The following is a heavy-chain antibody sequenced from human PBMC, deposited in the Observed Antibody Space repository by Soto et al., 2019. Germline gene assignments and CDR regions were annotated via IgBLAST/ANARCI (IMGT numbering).Heavy chain of an antibody. CDR2: TYYRSKWYN. Sequence: SQTLSLTCAISGDSVSSNSAAWNWIRQSPSRGLEWLGRTYYRSKWYNDYAVSVKSRITIHPDTSKHQFSLQLNSVTPEDTAVYYCARVWNGGYESNYDGMDVRGQGTTVTVSS. J-gene: IGHJ6*02. V-gene: IGHV6-1*01. D-gene: IGHD5-12*01. CDR3: ARVWNGGYESNYDGMDV. CDR1: GDSVSSNSAA.